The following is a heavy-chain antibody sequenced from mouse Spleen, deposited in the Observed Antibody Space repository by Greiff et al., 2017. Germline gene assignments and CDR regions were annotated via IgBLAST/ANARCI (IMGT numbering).Heavy chain of an antibody. CDR2: ISSGGGST. CDR3: ARDKGITQDAMDY. CDR1: GFTFSSYY. Sequence: EVQLQQSGGGLVKLGGSLKLSCAASGFTFSSYYMSWVRQTPEKRLEWVATISSGGGSTYYPDSVKGRFTISRDNAKNTLYLQMSSLNSEDTAVYYCARDKGITQDAMDYWGQGTSVTVSS. J-gene: IGHJ4*01. V-gene: IGHV5-12-1*01. D-gene: IGHD1-2*01.